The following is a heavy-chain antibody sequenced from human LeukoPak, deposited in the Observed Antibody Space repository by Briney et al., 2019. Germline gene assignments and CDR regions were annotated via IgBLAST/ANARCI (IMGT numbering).Heavy chain of an antibody. Sequence: GGSLRLSCAASGFTFSSYAMSWVRQAPGKGLEWVANIKQDGGETFYVDSVKGRFTISRDNAKNPLYLQMNSLRPEDTAVYYCAREDHSNYNYWGQGTLVTVSS. CDR1: GFTFSSYA. CDR2: IKQDGGET. J-gene: IGHJ4*02. CDR3: AREDHSNYNY. V-gene: IGHV3-7*01. D-gene: IGHD4-11*01.